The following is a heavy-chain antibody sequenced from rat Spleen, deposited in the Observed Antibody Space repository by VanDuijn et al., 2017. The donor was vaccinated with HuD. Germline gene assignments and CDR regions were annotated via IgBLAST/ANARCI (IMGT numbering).Heavy chain of an antibody. CDR3: TTHIIRDYVMDA. CDR2: ISYDGSST. J-gene: IGHJ4*01. D-gene: IGHD4-3*01. Sequence: EVQLVESGGGLVQPGRSMKLSCAASGFTFSNYDMAWVRQAPTKGLEWVASISYDGSSTYYRDSVKGRFTISRDNAKSTLYLQMDSLRSEDTATYYCTTHIIRDYVMDAWGQGASVTVSS. V-gene: IGHV5-20*01. CDR1: GFTFSNYD.